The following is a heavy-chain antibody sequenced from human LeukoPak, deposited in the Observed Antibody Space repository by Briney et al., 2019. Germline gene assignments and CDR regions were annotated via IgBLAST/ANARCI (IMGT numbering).Heavy chain of an antibody. CDR1: GGTFSSYA. CDR3: ARVPGPNYYDSSGYFQD. J-gene: IGHJ1*01. D-gene: IGHD3-22*01. CDR2: IIPIFGTA. Sequence: ASVKVSCKASGGTFSSYAISWVRQAPGQGLEWMGGIIPIFGTANYAQKFQGRVTITTDESTSTAYMELSSLRSDDTAVYYCARVPGPNYYDSSGYFQDWGQGTLVTVSS. V-gene: IGHV1-69*05.